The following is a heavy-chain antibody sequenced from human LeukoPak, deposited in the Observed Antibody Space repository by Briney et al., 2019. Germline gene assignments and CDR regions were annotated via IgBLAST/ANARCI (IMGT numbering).Heavy chain of an antibody. J-gene: IGHJ4*02. CDR1: GGSFSGYY. CDR3: ASLGIAAAGTG. Sequence: SETLSLTCAVYGGSFSGYYWSWIRQPPGKGLEWIGEINHSGSTNYNPSLKSRVTISVDTSKNQFSLKLSSVTAADTAVYYCASLGIAAAGTGWGQGTLVTVSS. D-gene: IGHD6-13*01. V-gene: IGHV4-34*01. CDR2: INHSGST.